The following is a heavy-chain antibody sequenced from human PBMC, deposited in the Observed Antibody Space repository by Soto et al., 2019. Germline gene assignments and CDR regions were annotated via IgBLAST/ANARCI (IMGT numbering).Heavy chain of an antibody. Sequence: GGSLRLSCAASGFTFSSHAMTWVRQAPGKGLQWVASVTGSGLVTHYADSVKGRFTISRDNSRNTLSLQMTSLRAEDTAIYYCARDRITIFEVVGANPGYKSLTMAVWGQGTTVTVSS. D-gene: IGHD3-3*01. J-gene: IGHJ6*02. CDR2: VTGSGLVT. CDR3: ARDRITIFEVVGANPGYKSLTMAV. V-gene: IGHV3-23*01. CDR1: GFTFSSHA.